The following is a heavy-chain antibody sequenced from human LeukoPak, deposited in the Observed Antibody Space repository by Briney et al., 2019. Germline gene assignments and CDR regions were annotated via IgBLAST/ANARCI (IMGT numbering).Heavy chain of an antibody. Sequence: GGSLRLSCAASGFTVSSNYMSWVRQAPGMGLEWVSVIYSGGSTYYADSVKGRFTISRDNSKNTLYLQMNSLRAEDTAVYYCARETGGNWNRIDYWGQGTLVTVSS. CDR3: ARETGGNWNRIDY. V-gene: IGHV3-53*01. D-gene: IGHD1/OR15-1a*01. J-gene: IGHJ4*02. CDR2: IYSGGST. CDR1: GFTVSSNY.